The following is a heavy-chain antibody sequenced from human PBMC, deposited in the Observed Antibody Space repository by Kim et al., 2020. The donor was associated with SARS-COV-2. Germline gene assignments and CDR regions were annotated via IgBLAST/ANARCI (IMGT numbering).Heavy chain of an antibody. J-gene: IGHJ4*02. V-gene: IGHV3-7*01. D-gene: IGHD3-22*01. Sequence: YGDSVKGRFTISRDNSKNSLFLQMNSLGAEDTAVYYCARTLDFYDSSGVSIWGQGTLVTVSS. CDR3: ARTLDFYDSSGVSI.